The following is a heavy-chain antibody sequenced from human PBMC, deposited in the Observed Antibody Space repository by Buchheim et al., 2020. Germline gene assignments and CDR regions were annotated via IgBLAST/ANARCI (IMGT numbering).Heavy chain of an antibody. CDR3: ARHVFPYYDILTGYHWYFDL. J-gene: IGHJ2*01. CDR2: IYYSGST. D-gene: IGHD3-9*01. V-gene: IGHV4-59*08. Sequence: QVQLQESGPGLVKPSETLSLTCTVSGGSISSYYWSWIRQPPGKGLEWIGYIYYSGSTNYNPSLKSRVTISVDTSKNQFSLKLSSVTAADTAVYYCARHVFPYYDILTGYHWYFDLWGRGTL. CDR1: GGSISSYY.